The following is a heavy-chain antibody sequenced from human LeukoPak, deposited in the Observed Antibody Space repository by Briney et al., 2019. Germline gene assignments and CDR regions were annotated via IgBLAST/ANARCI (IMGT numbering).Heavy chain of an antibody. J-gene: IGHJ4*02. CDR2: ISGSGGST. Sequence: GGSLRLSCAASGFTFSSYAMSWVRQAPGKGLEWVSAISGSGGSTNYVDSVKGRFTISRDNSKNTLYLQMNSLRAEDTAVYYCAKVSFDTVLMVYADYWGQGTLVTVSS. D-gene: IGHD2-8*01. V-gene: IGHV3-23*01. CDR3: AKVSFDTVLMVYADY. CDR1: GFTFSSYA.